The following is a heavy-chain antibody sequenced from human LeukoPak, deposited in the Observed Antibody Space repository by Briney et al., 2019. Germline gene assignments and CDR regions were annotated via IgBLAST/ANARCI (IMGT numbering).Heavy chain of an antibody. V-gene: IGHV4-39*01. CDR1: GGSISSSSYY. CDR2: IYYSGGT. Sequence: SETLSLTCIVSGGSISSSSYYWGWIRQPPGKGLEWIGSIYYSGGTYYNPSLKSRVTISEDTSKNQFSLKLSSVTAADTAVYFCARHRQYDADAFDIWGQGTMVTVSS. D-gene: IGHD2-8*01. CDR3: ARHRQYDADAFDI. J-gene: IGHJ3*02.